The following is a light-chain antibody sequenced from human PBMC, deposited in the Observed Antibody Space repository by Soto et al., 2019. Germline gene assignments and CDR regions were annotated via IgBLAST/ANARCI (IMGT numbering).Light chain of an antibody. V-gene: IGLV2-14*01. CDR3: NSYTSKSTGV. CDR2: EVS. Sequence: QSALTQPASVSGSPGQSITISCTGTSSDVGGYNYVSWYQPHPGKAPKLIIYEVSNRPSGVSNRFSGSKSGNTASLTISGLQDEDEADYYCNSYTSKSTGVFGTGTKLTVL. CDR1: SSDVGGYNY. J-gene: IGLJ1*01.